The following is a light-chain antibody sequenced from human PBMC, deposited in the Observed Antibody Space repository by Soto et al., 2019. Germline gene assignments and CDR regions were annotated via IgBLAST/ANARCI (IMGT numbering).Light chain of an antibody. CDR2: EVN. CDR1: SSDIGS. Sequence: QSALTQPPSVSGSPGQSVTLSCTGTSSDIGSVSWYQQPPGTAPKLMIYEVNNRPSGVPDRFSGSKSGNTASLTISGLQADDEADYYCSSYRKGRVFGGGTKLTVL. CDR3: SSYRKGRV. J-gene: IGLJ3*02. V-gene: IGLV2-18*02.